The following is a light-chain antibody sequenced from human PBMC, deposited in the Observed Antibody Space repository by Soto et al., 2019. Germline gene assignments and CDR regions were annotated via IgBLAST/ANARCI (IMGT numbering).Light chain of an antibody. Sequence: EIVMTQSPATLSVSPGESATLSCRASQTVSSNLAWYQQKPGQAPRLLIYDASTRATGIPVRFRGSGSGTQFTLTISSLQPDDFATYYCQQYNSYAWTFGQGTKVDI. CDR2: DAS. V-gene: IGKV3-15*01. CDR1: QTVSSN. CDR3: QQYNSYAWT. J-gene: IGKJ1*01.